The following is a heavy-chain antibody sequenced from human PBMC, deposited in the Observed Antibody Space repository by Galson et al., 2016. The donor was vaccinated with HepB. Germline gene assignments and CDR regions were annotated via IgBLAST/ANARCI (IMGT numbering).Heavy chain of an antibody. CDR1: GLTLRHFA. V-gene: IGHV3-30*14. Sequence: SLRLSCAASGLTLRHFAMHWVRQAPGKGLEWLAVISFDGEKKVYADSVRGRFTISRDNSKNSVFLQMNNLRAEDTAVYYCARDPGFRNGMNVWRQGTTVTVSS. CDR3: ARDPGFRNGMNV. CDR2: ISFDGEKK. J-gene: IGHJ6*02.